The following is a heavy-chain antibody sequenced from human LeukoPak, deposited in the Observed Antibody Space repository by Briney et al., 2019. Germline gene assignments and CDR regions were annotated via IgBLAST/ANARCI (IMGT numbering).Heavy chain of an antibody. CDR3: ARGRRVPAVMSIDAFDI. D-gene: IGHD2-2*01. Sequence: GTSLRLSCAASGFTFSTYGMHWVRQAPGKGLEWVAVISYDGSNKYYADSVKGRFTISRDNSKNTLFLQMNSLRAEYTAVYYCARGRRVPAVMSIDAFDIWGQGTMVTVSS. V-gene: IGHV3-30*19. J-gene: IGHJ3*02. CDR1: GFTFSTYG. CDR2: ISYDGSNK.